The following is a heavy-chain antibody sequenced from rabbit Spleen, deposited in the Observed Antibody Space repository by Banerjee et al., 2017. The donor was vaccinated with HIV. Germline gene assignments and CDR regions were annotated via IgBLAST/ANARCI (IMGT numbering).Heavy chain of an antibody. J-gene: IGHJ4*01. CDR1: GFTLSSGYW. D-gene: IGHD2-1*01. Sequence: QEQLEESGGDLVKPEGSLTLTCKASGFTLSSGYWMCWVRQAPGKGLEWIGCIYTGSGVKIHYASWAKGRFTISKTSSTTVTLQMTSLTVADTATYFCARGCWRDDWGESLWGPGTLVTVS. CDR3: ARGCWRDDWGESL. V-gene: IGHV1S45*01. CDR2: IYTGSGVKI.